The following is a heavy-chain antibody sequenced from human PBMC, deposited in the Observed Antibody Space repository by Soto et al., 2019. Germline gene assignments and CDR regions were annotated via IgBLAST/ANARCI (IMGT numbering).Heavy chain of an antibody. CDR2: IIPNLGIA. J-gene: IGHJ5*02. CDR1: GGTFSSYT. D-gene: IGHD2-21*02. Sequence: QVQLVQSGAEVKKPGSSVKVSCKASGGTFSSYTISWVRQAPGQGLAWMGRIIPNLGIANYAQKFQGRVTITADKSTSTAYMELSSLRSEDTAVYYCARNWGDSNWFDPWGQGTLVTVSS. CDR3: ARNWGDSNWFDP. V-gene: IGHV1-69*02.